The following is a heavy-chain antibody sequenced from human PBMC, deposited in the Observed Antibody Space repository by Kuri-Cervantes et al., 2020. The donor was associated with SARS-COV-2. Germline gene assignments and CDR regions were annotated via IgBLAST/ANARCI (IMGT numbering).Heavy chain of an antibody. J-gene: IGHJ4*02. Sequence: ASVKVSCKASGYTFTNYGINWVRQAPGQGLEWMGWISAYNGVTFFAHNFQGRVTMTVDASTSTACMELRSLRSDDTAVYYCARDPCGIDCWRRLDYWGQGTLVTVSS. CDR3: ARDPCGIDCWRRLDY. V-gene: IGHV1-18*04. CDR2: ISAYNGVT. CDR1: GYTFTNYG. D-gene: IGHD2-21*01.